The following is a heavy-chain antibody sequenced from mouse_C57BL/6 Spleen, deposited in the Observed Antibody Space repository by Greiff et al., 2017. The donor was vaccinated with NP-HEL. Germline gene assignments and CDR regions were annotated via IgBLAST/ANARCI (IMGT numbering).Heavy chain of an antibody. CDR1: GSSLTSYC. V-gene: IGHV2-9*01. J-gene: IGHJ4*01. CDR2: IRGGGGA. Sequence: VQLQQSGPGLVAPSPRLSITCTASGSSLTSYCLDWVHQRPGKSLEWLGVIRGGGGATYNTALMSGLSISKDNSTSQVFLKMNSLQTDDTAMYYCAKQGDYAMDYWGQGTSVTVSS. CDR3: AKQGDYAMDY.